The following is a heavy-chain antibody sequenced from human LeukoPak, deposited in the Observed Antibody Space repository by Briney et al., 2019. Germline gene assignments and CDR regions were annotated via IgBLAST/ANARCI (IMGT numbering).Heavy chain of an antibody. CDR3: AKDMSRGGFDY. V-gene: IGHV3-9*03. J-gene: IGHJ4*02. Sequence: GGSLRLSCAASGFTFDDYAMHWVRQAPGKGLEWVSGISWNSGSIGYADSVTGRFTISRDNAQNSLYLQMNSLRAEDMALYYCAKDMSRGGFDYWGQGTLVTVSS. CDR2: ISWNSGSI. D-gene: IGHD3-16*01. CDR1: GFTFDDYA.